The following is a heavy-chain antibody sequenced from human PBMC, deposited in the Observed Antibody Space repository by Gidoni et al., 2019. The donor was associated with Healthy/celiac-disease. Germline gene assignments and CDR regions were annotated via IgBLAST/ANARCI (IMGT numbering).Heavy chain of an antibody. CDR2: IVVGSGNT. CDR3: AADLIGEMATITINY. D-gene: IGHD5-12*01. V-gene: IGHV1-58*01. Sequence: QMQLVQSGPEVKKPGTSVKVSCKASGVTFTSSAVQWVRQARGLRLEWIGWIVVGSGNTNYAQNVQDRVTITRDMSTSTAYMELISLRSDDTAVYYCAADLIGEMATITINYWGQVTLVTVSS. CDR1: GVTFTSSA. J-gene: IGHJ4*02.